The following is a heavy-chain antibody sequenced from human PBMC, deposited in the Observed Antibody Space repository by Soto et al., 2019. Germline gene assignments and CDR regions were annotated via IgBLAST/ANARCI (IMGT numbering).Heavy chain of an antibody. CDR2: IIPILGIA. D-gene: IGHD5-12*01. J-gene: IGHJ5*02. Sequence: ASVKVSCKASGNTVPNYAIHWVRQAPGQRLEWMGWIIPILGIANYAQKFQGRVTITADKSTSTAYMELSSLRSEDTAVYYCARDDPISGYDYFNWFDPWGQGTLVTVSS. V-gene: IGHV1-69*10. CDR3: ARDDPISGYDYFNWFDP. CDR1: GNTVPNYA.